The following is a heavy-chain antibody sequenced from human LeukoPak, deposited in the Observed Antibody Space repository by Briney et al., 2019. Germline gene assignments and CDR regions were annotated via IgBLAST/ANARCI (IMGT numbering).Heavy chain of an antibody. CDR1: GFSFKDYY. Sequence: PGGSLRLSCAASGFSFKDYYFSWIRQAPGKGLEWVSFINVNGGAMYYADFVKGRFTISRDNAKSSLYLEMNSLRVEDTAVYYCARGPRILAAGSYYLDYWGQGSLVTVSS. J-gene: IGHJ4*02. CDR3: ARGPRILAAGSYYLDY. V-gene: IGHV3-11*01. D-gene: IGHD6-13*01. CDR2: INVNGGAM.